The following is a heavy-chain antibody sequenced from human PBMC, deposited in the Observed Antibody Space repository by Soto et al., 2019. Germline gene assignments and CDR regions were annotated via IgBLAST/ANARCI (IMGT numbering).Heavy chain of an antibody. Sequence: GGSLRLSCAASGFTLSNAWVSWVRQAPGKGLEWVGRIKRKTDGGTTDYAAPVKGRFSISRDDSKNTLYLQMNSLKTEDTAVYYCTTVFYDGSGNPDYWGQGTQVTVSS. V-gene: IGHV3-15*01. J-gene: IGHJ4*02. CDR3: TTVFYDGSGNPDY. D-gene: IGHD3-22*01. CDR1: GFTLSNAW. CDR2: IKRKTDGGTT.